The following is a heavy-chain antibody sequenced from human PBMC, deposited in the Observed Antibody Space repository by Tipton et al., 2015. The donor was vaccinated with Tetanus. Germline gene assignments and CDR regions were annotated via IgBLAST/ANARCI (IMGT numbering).Heavy chain of an antibody. CDR1: GGSISSGNYY. CDR2: IQHSGST. CDR3: ARLTYTRYFDL. V-gene: IGHV4-39*01. D-gene: IGHD4-11*01. Sequence: TLSLTCSVSGGSISSGNYYWGWVRQSPGKGLEWIGTIQHSGSTYYKPSLKSRVTFSVDTSKHRFSLILSSVTAADTAVYYCARLTYTRYFDLWGQGTLVTVSS. J-gene: IGHJ4*02.